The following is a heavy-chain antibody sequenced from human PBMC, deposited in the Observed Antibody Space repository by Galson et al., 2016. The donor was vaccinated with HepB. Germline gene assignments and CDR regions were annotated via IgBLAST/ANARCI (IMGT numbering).Heavy chain of an antibody. CDR3: ASVFEWELGPLDY. D-gene: IGHD1-26*01. CDR1: GFTFISYW. CDR2: IKQDGSER. V-gene: IGHV3-7*01. J-gene: IGHJ4*02. Sequence: SLRLSCAASGFTFISYWMGWVRQAPGKGLEWVANIKQDGSERYYVDSVEGRFTISRDNDKNSLYLQMNSLRAEDTAVYYCASVFEWELGPLDYWGQGTLVTVSS.